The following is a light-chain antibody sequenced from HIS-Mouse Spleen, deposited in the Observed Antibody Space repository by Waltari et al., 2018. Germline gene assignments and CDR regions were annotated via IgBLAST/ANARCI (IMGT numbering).Light chain of an antibody. CDR2: EDS. V-gene: IGLV3-10*01. J-gene: IGLJ2*01. CDR3: YSTDSSGNHRV. CDR1: ALPKKY. Sequence: SYELTQPPSVSVSPGQMARITCSGDALPKKYAYWYQQKSGQAPVLVIYEDSKRPSGSPERFSGSSSWTMATLTISGAQVEDEADYYCYSTDSSGNHRVFGGGTKLTVL.